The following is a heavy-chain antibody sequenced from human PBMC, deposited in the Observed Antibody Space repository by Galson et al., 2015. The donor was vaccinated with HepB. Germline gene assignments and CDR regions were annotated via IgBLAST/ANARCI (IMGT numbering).Heavy chain of an antibody. V-gene: IGHV3-33*01. CDR3: ARDAPFDSSGWTNWFDP. D-gene: IGHD6-19*01. CDR1: GFTFSRYG. CDR2: IWFDGSAT. Sequence: SLRLSCAASGFTFSRYGMHWVRQAPGKGLEWVAAIWFDGSATFYRDSVKGRFSISRDDSKNILYLKMNSLRAEDTAVYSCARDAPFDSSGWTNWFDPWGQGTLVTVSS. J-gene: IGHJ5*02.